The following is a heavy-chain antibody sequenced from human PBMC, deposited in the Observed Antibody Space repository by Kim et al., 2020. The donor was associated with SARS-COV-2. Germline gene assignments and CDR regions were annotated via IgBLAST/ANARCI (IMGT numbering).Heavy chain of an antibody. CDR3: ARDLYSSSWYGTRHYYGMDV. CDR2: ISSSSSYI. V-gene: IGHV3-21*01. Sequence: GGSLRLSCAASGFTFSSYSMNWVRQAPGKGLEWVSSISSSSSYIYYADSVKGRFTISRDNAKNSLYLQMNSLRAEDTAVYYCARDLYSSSWYGTRHYYGMDVWGQGTTVTVSS. D-gene: IGHD6-13*01. J-gene: IGHJ6*02. CDR1: GFTFSSYS.